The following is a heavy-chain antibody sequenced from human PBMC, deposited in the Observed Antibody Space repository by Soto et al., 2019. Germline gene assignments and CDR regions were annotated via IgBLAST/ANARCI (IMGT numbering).Heavy chain of an antibody. Sequence: ASVKVSCKASGYTFTSYAMHWVRQAPGQRLEWMGWINAGNGNTKYSQKFQGRVTITRDTSASTAYMERSSLRSEDTAVYYCARDLGTTGSYEGDWGQGTLVTVSS. CDR3: ARDLGTTGSYEGD. CDR1: GYTFTSYA. D-gene: IGHD1-26*01. J-gene: IGHJ4*02. V-gene: IGHV1-3*01. CDR2: INAGNGNT.